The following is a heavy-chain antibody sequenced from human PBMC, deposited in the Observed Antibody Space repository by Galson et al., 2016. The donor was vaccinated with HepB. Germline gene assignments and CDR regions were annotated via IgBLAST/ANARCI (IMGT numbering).Heavy chain of an antibody. CDR2: MNPNTGNT. V-gene: IGHV1-8*01. Sequence: SVKVSCKASGYVFTSFDINWVRQAAGQGLEWMGWMNPNTGNTGYAQKFQGRVTMTRNTSIHTAYMELNGLTSEDTAVYYCARAGDGLMVWFDPWGQGTLVTVSS. D-gene: IGHD2-8*01. J-gene: IGHJ5*02. CDR3: ARAGDGLMVWFDP. CDR1: GYVFTSFD.